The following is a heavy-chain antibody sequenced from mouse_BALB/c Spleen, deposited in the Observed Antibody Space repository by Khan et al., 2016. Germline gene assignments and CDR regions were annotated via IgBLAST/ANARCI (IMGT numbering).Heavy chain of an antibody. J-gene: IGHJ2*01. CDR1: GFNIKDYY. V-gene: IGHV14-1*02. CDR3: ARSPYFFDY. CDR2: IDPENGNS. Sequence: VQLLQSGAELVRPGALVKLTCKASGFNIKDYYMHWVKQRPEQGLEWIGWIDPENGNSIYDPKFQGKASITADTTSNTAQLMVNSLTSEDTAIYYCARSPYFFDYWGQGTTLTVSS.